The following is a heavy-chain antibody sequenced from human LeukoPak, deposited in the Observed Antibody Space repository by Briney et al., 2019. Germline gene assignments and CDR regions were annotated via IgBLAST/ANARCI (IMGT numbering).Heavy chain of an antibody. J-gene: IGHJ6*03. CDR1: GHFISSGYY. Sequence: SETLSLTCAVSGHFISSGYYWGWIRQPPGKGLGWIGSINHSGSTYYNPSLKSRVTISVNTSKNQFSLKLRSVTAADTAMYYCARPRYGSISSCYYMDVWGNGTTVTVSS. V-gene: IGHV4-38-2*01. CDR3: ARPRYGSISSCYYMDV. CDR2: INHSGST. D-gene: IGHD2-2*01.